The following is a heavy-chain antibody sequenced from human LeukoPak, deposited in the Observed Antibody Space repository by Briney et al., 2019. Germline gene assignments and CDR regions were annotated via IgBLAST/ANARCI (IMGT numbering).Heavy chain of an antibody. D-gene: IGHD4/OR15-4a*01. CDR3: AKVSLNMVNDAFDI. V-gene: IGHV3-30*02. CDR1: GFTFSSYG. CDR2: IRYDGSYK. J-gene: IGHJ3*02. Sequence: GGSLRLSCAASGFTFSSYGMHWVRQAPGKGLEWVAFIRYDGSYKYYADYVKGRFTISRDNSKNTLYLQMNSLRAEDTAMYYCAKVSLNMVNDAFDIWGQGTMVSVSS.